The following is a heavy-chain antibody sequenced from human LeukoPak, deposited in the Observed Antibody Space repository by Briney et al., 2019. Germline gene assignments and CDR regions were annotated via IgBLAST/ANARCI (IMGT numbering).Heavy chain of an antibody. Sequence: PSETLSLTCTVSGGSISSYYWSWIRQPPGKGLEWIGYIYYSGSTNYNPSLKSRVTISVDTSKNQFSLKLSSVTAADTAVYYCASLRRRLRYYSYYYMDVWGKGTTVTVSS. CDR1: GGSISSYY. J-gene: IGHJ6*03. CDR2: IYYSGST. V-gene: IGHV4-59*12. D-gene: IGHD4-17*01. CDR3: ASLRRRLRYYSYYYMDV.